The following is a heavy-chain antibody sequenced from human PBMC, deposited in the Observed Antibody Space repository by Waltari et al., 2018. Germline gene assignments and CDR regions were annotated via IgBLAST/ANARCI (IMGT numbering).Heavy chain of an antibody. J-gene: IGHJ4*02. CDR2: IYTSGST. Sequence: QVQLQESGPGLVKPSETLSLPCTVSGGPLSSYYWGWSRQPAGKGLEWIGRIYTSGSTNYNPSLKSRVTMSVDTSKNQFSLKLSSVTAADTAVYYCARDSSSYTTTYYFDYWGQGTLVTVSS. CDR1: GGPLSSYY. CDR3: ARDSSSYTTTYYFDY. V-gene: IGHV4-4*07. D-gene: IGHD6-13*01.